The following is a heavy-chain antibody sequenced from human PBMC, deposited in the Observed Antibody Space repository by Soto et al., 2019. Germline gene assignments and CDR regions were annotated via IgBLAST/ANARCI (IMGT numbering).Heavy chain of an antibody. D-gene: IGHD1-1*01. J-gene: IGHJ4*02. V-gene: IGHV3-48*01. CDR1: GFTFTSYS. Sequence: GGSLRLSCAASGFTFTSYSMNWVRQAPGKGLEWVSYISSSSSTIYYADSVKGRFTISRDNAKNSLYLQMNSLRAEDTAVYYCAKSATGTYFDFWAQGTLVTVSS. CDR3: AKSATGTYFDF. CDR2: ISSSSSTI.